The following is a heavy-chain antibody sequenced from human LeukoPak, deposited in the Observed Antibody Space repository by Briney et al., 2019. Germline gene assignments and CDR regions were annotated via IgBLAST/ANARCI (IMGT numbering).Heavy chain of an antibody. V-gene: IGHV4-4*07. CDR3: ARGPYCGGDCYFDS. CDR2: IYSTGTT. CDR1: VGSISSYY. D-gene: IGHD2-21*02. J-gene: IGHJ4*02. Sequence: SETLSLTCTVPVGSISSYYWSWIRQPAGKRLEWSGRIYSTGTTNYNPSLKGRVTMSVDTSKNLFSLKLTSVTAADTAVYYCARGPYCGGDCYFDSWGQGTLVTVSS.